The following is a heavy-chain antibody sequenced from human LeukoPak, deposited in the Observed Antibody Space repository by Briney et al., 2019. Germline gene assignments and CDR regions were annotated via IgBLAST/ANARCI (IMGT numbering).Heavy chain of an antibody. Sequence: ASVKVSCKASGYTFTSYGISWVRQAPGQGLEWMGWISAYNGNTNYAQKLQGRVTMTTDTSTSTAYMELRSLRSDDTAVYYCARDRMGVGATIDAFDIWGQGTKVTVSS. J-gene: IGHJ3*02. CDR1: GYTFTSYG. D-gene: IGHD1-26*01. CDR2: ISAYNGNT. V-gene: IGHV1-18*01. CDR3: ARDRMGVGATIDAFDI.